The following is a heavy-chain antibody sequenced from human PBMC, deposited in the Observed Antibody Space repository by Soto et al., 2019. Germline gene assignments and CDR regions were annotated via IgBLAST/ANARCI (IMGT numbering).Heavy chain of an antibody. D-gene: IGHD2-21*01. Sequence: SETLLLTCTGSGGSISTSTYYWGWIRQPPGKGLERIGRIYYSGSAYYNPSLKSRVTTSVDTSKNQFSLKLSSVTAADTAVYYCASSEFHWGQGSLVTVSX. V-gene: IGHV4-39*01. CDR1: GGSISTSTYY. J-gene: IGHJ4*02. CDR2: IYYSGSA. CDR3: ASSEFH.